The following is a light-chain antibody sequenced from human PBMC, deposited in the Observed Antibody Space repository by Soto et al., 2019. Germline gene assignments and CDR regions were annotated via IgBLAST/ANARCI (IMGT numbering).Light chain of an antibody. J-gene: IGKJ1*01. V-gene: IGKV1-39*01. Sequence: DIQMTQSPSSLSASVGDSVIISCRASQRIGAYLNWYQQKPGKPPKLLIYAASNLERGVPSRFTGRGSGTDFSLTINSLQPEDFATYFCQQSYTIPLWTFGQGTKVEVK. CDR2: AAS. CDR3: QQSYTIPLWT. CDR1: QRIGAY.